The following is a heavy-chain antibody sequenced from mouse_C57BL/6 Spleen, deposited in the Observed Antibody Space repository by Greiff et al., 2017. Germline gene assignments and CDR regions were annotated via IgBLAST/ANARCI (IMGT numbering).Heavy chain of an antibody. CDR1: GYTFTDYE. D-gene: IGHD5-1*01. CDR3: TRKDYEYRPVDY. J-gene: IGHJ2*01. CDR2: IDPETGGT. Sequence: VQLLQSGAELVRPGASVTLSCTASGYTFTDYEMYWVQQTPVHGLEWIGAIDPETGGTAYQQRFKGKVILTADKSSSTAYMELRSLTSEDSAVYYCTRKDYEYRPVDYWGQGTTLTVSS. V-gene: IGHV1-15*01.